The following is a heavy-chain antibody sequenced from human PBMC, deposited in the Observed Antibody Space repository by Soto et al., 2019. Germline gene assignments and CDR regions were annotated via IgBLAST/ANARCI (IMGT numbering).Heavy chain of an antibody. CDR1: GFTFSSYG. CDR3: ARTYDYGQYYFDY. D-gene: IGHD3-16*01. J-gene: IGHJ4*02. V-gene: IGHV3-33*01. Sequence: GGSLRLSCAASGFTFSSYGMHWVRQAPGKGLEWVAVIWYDGSNKYYADSVKGRFTISRDNSKNTLYLQMNSLRAEDTAVYYCARTYDYGQYYFDYWGQGTLVTVSS. CDR2: IWYDGSNK.